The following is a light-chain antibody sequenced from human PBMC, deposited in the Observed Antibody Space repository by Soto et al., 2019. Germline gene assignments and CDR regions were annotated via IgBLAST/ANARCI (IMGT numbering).Light chain of an antibody. V-gene: IGLV2-14*03. CDR2: DVS. CDR1: SSDVGGYNY. CDR3: SSYRSSTTTVL. J-gene: IGLJ2*01. Sequence: QSALTQPASVSGYPGQSITISCTGTSSDVGGYNYVSWYQQHPGKAPKLMIYDVSYRPSGISNRFSGSKSGNTASLTISGLQADDEADYYCSSYRSSTTTVLFGGGTKLTVL.